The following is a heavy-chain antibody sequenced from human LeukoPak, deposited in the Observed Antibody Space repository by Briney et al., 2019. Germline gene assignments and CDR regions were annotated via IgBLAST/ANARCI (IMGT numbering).Heavy chain of an antibody. V-gene: IGHV1-18*01. D-gene: IGHD3-22*01. Sequence: GASVKVSCKASGYTFTSYGISWVRQAPGQGLEWMGWVSSYNDNTNYAQKLQGRVTMTTDTSTSTAYMELRSLRSDDTAVYYCARGNGDYYDSSAIDYWGQGTLVTVSS. CDR3: ARGNGDYYDSSAIDY. J-gene: IGHJ4*02. CDR2: VSSYNDNT. CDR1: GYTFTSYG.